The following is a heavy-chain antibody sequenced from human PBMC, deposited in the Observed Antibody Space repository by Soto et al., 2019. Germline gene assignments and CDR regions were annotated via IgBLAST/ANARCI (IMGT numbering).Heavy chain of an antibody. CDR1: GYTFTSYG. V-gene: IGHV1-18*01. CDR2: ISAYNGNT. Sequence: QVQLVQSGAEVKKPGASVKVSCKASGYTFTSYGISWVRQAPGQGLEWMGWISAYNGNTNYAQKLQGRVSMTTDASTSTAYMELRSLRSDDTAVYYCAREGPPRDYIWGSYRYSASWGQGTLVTVSS. J-gene: IGHJ5*02. D-gene: IGHD3-16*02. CDR3: AREGPPRDYIWGSYRYSAS.